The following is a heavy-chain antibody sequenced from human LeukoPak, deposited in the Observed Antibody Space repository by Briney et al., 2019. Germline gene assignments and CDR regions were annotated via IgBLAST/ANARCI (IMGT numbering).Heavy chain of an antibody. V-gene: IGHV4-59*12. D-gene: IGHD2-2*01. J-gene: IGHJ4*02. CDR1: GGSISSYY. Sequence: SETLSLTCTVSGGSISSYYWSWIRQHPGKGLEWLGYIYYSGSTYYNPSLKSRVTISVDTSKNQFSLKLSSVTAADTAVYYCARAYLYCSSTSCSSFDYWGQGTLVTVSS. CDR2: IYYSGST. CDR3: ARAYLYCSSTSCSSFDY.